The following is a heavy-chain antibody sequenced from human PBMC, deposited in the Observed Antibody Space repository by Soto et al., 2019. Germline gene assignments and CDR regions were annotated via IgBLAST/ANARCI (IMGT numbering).Heavy chain of an antibody. J-gene: IGHJ3*02. CDR2: IYPGASDT. Sequence: GEYLKIPCKGSGYSFTNYWIGWVRQMPGKGLEWMGIIYPGASDTRYSPSLQGQVTISADKSITSAYLQWSSLKASDTAMYYCATFLTGGGPSSFDIWGQGTMVT. CDR3: ATFLTGGGPSSFDI. D-gene: IGHD7-27*01. V-gene: IGHV5-51*01. CDR1: GYSFTNYW.